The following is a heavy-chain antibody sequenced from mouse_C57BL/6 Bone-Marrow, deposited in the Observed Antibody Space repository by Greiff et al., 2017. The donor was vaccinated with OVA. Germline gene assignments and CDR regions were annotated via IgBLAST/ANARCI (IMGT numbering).Heavy chain of an antibody. Sequence: SGAELVKPGASVKLSCKASGYTFTSYWMHRVKQRPGQGLEWIGMIHPNSGSTNYNEKFKSKATLTVDKSSSTAYMQLSSLTSEDSAVYYCALIYYGNYVNYWGQGTTLTVSS. CDR1: GYTFTSYW. CDR3: ALIYYGNYVNY. D-gene: IGHD2-1*01. V-gene: IGHV1-64*01. CDR2: IHPNSGST. J-gene: IGHJ2*01.